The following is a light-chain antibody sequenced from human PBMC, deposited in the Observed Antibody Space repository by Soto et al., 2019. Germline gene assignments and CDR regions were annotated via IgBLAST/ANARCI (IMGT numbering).Light chain of an antibody. CDR1: QRISRW. CDR3: QQYNNYSWT. Sequence: DIQITQSPSTLSASVGDRVIITFRASQRISRWLAWYQQRPGRAPKPLIYDASSLRSGVPSRFSGSGSGTEFTLTISSLQPDDFASYYCQQYNNYSWTFGQGTKVDIK. CDR2: DAS. J-gene: IGKJ1*01. V-gene: IGKV1-5*01.